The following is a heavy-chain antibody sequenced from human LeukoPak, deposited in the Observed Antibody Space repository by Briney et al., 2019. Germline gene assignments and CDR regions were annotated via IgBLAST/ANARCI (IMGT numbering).Heavy chain of an antibody. J-gene: IGHJ4*02. D-gene: IGHD6-13*01. Sequence: ASVNVSCKPSGYTFISYGISWVRQAPGRGLEWMGWISAYNGNTYYAQKFQGRVTMTTDTSTSTAYMELRSLRSDNTAVYYCARPRGYSSSWYFDYWGQGTLVTVSS. CDR2: ISAYNGNT. CDR3: ARPRGYSSSWYFDY. V-gene: IGHV1-18*01. CDR1: GYTFISYG.